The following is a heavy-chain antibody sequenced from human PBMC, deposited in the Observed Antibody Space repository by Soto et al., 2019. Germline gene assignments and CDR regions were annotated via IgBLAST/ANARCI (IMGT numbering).Heavy chain of an antibody. D-gene: IGHD1-7*01. CDR2: INSDGSST. CDR3: ARRITGTNRYYYYYGMDV. Sequence: GGSLRLSCAASGFTFSSYAMSWVRQAPGKGLVWVSRINSDGSSTSYADSVKGRFTISRDNAKNTLYLQMNSLRAEDTAVYYCARRITGTNRYYYYYGMDVWGQGTRVTVSS. J-gene: IGHJ6*02. V-gene: IGHV3-74*01. CDR1: GFTFSSYA.